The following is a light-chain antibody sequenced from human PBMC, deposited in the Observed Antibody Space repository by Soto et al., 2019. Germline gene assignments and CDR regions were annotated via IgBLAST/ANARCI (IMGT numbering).Light chain of an antibody. J-gene: IGLJ3*02. Sequence: QSVLTQPPSASGTPGQTVTISCSGSSSNIGSNTVNWYQQLPGTAPKLLIYSDNQRPSGVPDRFSGSKSGTSASLAISGLQSEDEADYYCAAWDDSLNGRGMFGGGTQLTVL. CDR3: AAWDDSLNGRGM. CDR2: SDN. CDR1: SSNIGSNT. V-gene: IGLV1-44*01.